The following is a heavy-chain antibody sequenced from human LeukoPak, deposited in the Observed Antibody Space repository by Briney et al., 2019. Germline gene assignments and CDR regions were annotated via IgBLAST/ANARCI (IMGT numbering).Heavy chain of an antibody. CDR2: ISGYNGNT. J-gene: IGHJ4*02. CDR1: GYTFTNYG. V-gene: IGHV1-18*01. Sequence: GASVKVSCKASGYTFTNYGISWVRQAPGQGLEWMGWISGYNGNTKYAQNLQGRVTMTTDTSTSTAYMELRSLRSDDTAVYYCARAWPGFFYFDYWGQGTLVTVSS. CDR3: ARAWPGFFYFDY.